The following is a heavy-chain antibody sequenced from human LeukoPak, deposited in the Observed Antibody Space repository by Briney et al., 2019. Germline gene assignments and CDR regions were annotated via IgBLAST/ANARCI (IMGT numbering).Heavy chain of an antibody. CDR3: ASPPTPQDFGGITRKLNLHY. J-gene: IGHJ4*02. CDR1: GGSISRGGYY. Sequence: TLSLTRTVSGGSISRGGYYWSWIRQHPGEGLGWIRYIYYSGSTYYKQSLKRRLTMSVATSKNQFSLNLTSVTAADTAVYLCASPPTPQDFGGITRKLNLHYGGEGTLVTV. V-gene: IGHV4-31*03. CDR2: IYYSGST. D-gene: IGHD4-23*01.